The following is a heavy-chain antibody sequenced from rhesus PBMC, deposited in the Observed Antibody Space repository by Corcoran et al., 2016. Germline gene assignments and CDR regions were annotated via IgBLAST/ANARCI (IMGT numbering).Heavy chain of an antibody. CDR2: ISNGCFST. Sequence: EVQLVESGGGLAKPGGSLRLSCAASGFSFSDYSIAWVRQAPGKGLEWVSRISNGCFSTWYADSVKGRFTISGENAKNTLYLQMSSLRTEDTAVYYCAKVEYSTGWYGIDYWGQGVLVTVSS. D-gene: IGHD6-31*01. CDR1: GFSFSDYS. CDR3: AKVEYSTGWYGIDY. V-gene: IGHV3-178*02. J-gene: IGHJ4*01.